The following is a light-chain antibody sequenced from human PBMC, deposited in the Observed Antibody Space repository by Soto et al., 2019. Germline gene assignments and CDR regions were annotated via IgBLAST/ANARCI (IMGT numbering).Light chain of an antibody. J-gene: IGLJ1*01. CDR1: SSDVGGYNY. V-gene: IGLV2-8*01. Sequence: QSALTQPPSASGSPGQSVTISCTGTSSDVGGYNYVSWYQQHPGKAPKLMIYEVSKRPSGVPDRFSGSKSGNTASLTVSGLQAAAEADYYCCSYAGSNTYVFGTGTKLTVL. CDR2: EVS. CDR3: CSYAGSNTYV.